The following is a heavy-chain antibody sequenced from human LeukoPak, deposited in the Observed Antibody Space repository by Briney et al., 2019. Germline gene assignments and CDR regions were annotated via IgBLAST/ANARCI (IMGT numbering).Heavy chain of an antibody. Sequence: GASVKVSCKASGYTVTSYGISWVRQAPGQGLEWMGWISAYNGNTNYTQKLQGRVTTTTDTSTSTAYMELRSLRSDDTAVYYCARSQYYDILTGYYANGDPLYFDYWGQGTLVTVSS. CDR3: ARSQYYDILTGYYANGDPLYFDY. D-gene: IGHD3-9*01. V-gene: IGHV1-18*04. CDR2: ISAYNGNT. CDR1: GYTVTSYG. J-gene: IGHJ4*02.